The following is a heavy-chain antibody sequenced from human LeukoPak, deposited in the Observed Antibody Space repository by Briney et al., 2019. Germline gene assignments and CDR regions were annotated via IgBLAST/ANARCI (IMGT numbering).Heavy chain of an antibody. D-gene: IGHD6-19*01. CDR2: IYYSGST. CDR3: ARHTKNSSGWYYFDY. Sequence: SETLSLTCTVSGGSISSYYWSWIRQPPGKGLEWIGYIYYSGSTNYNPSLKSRVTTSVDTSKNQFSLKLSSVTAADTAVYYCARHTKNSSGWYYFDYWGQGTLVTVSS. CDR1: GGSISSYY. J-gene: IGHJ4*02. V-gene: IGHV4-59*08.